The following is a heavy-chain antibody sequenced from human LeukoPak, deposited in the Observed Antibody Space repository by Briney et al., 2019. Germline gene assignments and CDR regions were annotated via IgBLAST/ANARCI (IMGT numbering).Heavy chain of an antibody. D-gene: IGHD3-3*01. CDR3: AKQSPYDFWSGYLGYYYGMDV. CDR1: GFTLSSYA. J-gene: IGHJ6*02. CDR2: ISGSGGST. Sequence: PGGSLRLSCAASGFTLSSYAMSWVRQAPGKGLEWVSAISGSGGSTYYADSVKGRFTISRDNSKNTLYLQMNSLRAEDTAVYYCAKQSPYDFWSGYLGYYYGMDVWGQGTTVTVSS. V-gene: IGHV3-23*01.